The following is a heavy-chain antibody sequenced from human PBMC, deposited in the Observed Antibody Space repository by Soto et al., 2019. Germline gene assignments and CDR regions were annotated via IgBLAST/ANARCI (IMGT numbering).Heavy chain of an antibody. CDR3: ARDDVRVGVDCSSTSCYFLLPNWFDP. CDR1: GGTFSSYA. Sequence: GASVKVSCKASGGTFSSYAISWVRQAPGQGLEWMGGIIPIFGTANYAQKFQGRVTITADESTSTAYMELSSLRSEDTAVYYCARDDVRVGVDCSSTSCYFLLPNWFDPWGQGTLVTVSS. V-gene: IGHV1-69*13. D-gene: IGHD2-2*01. CDR2: IIPIFGTA. J-gene: IGHJ5*02.